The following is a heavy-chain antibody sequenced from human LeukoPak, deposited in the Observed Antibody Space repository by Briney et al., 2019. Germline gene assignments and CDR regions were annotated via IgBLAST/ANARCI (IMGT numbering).Heavy chain of an antibody. V-gene: IGHV3-48*01. Sequence: GGSLRLSCAASGFTFSSYSMNWVRQAPGKGLEWVSSISSSSSTIYYADSVKGRFTISRDNAKNSLYLQMNSLRAEDTAVYYCARTRGYSYGFDAFDIWGQGTMVTVSS. D-gene: IGHD5-18*01. J-gene: IGHJ3*02. CDR2: ISSSSSTI. CDR3: ARTRGYSYGFDAFDI. CDR1: GFTFSSYS.